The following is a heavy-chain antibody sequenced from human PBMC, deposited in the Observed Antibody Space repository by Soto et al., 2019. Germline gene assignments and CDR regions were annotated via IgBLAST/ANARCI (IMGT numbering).Heavy chain of an antibody. CDR1: GYTFTSYY. V-gene: IGHV1-46*03. J-gene: IGHJ6*03. Sequence: QVQLVQSGAEVKKPGASVKASCKASGYTFTSYYMHWVRQAPGQGLAWMGIINPSGGSTSYAQKFQGRVTMTRDTSTSTVYMELSSLRSEDTAVYYCARGGTYYDSYYYMDVWGKGTTVTVSS. CDR3: ARGGTYYDSYYYMDV. CDR2: INPSGGST.